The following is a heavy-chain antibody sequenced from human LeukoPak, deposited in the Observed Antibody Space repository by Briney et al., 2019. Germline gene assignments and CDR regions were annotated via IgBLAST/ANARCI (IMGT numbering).Heavy chain of an antibody. CDR3: ARGATYAYYFDY. CDR2: INGDGSRT. CDR1: GFTFSSYW. V-gene: IGHV3-74*01. D-gene: IGHD4-17*01. Sequence: GGSLRLSCAASGFTFSSYWMSWVRQAPGKGLVWVSRINGDGSRTNYADSVEGRFTISRDNAKNTVYLQMNSLRAEDTAVYYCARGATYAYYFDYWGQGILVTVSS. J-gene: IGHJ4*02.